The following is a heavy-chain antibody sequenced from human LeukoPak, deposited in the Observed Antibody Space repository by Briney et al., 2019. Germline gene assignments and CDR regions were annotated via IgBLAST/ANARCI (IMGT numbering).Heavy chain of an antibody. Sequence: PSETLSLTCTVSGYSISSGYYWGWIRQPPGKGLEWIGSIYHSGSTYYNPSLKSRVTISVDTSKNQFSLKLSSVTPADTAVYYCARDPEFTILGVVIIPPDVWGKGTTVTVSS. CDR3: ARDPEFTILGVVIIPPDV. V-gene: IGHV4-38-2*02. D-gene: IGHD3-3*01. CDR1: GYSISSGYY. J-gene: IGHJ6*04. CDR2: IYHSGST.